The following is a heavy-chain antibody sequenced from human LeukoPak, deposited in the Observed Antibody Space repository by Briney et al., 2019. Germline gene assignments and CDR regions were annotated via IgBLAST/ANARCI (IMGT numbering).Heavy chain of an antibody. CDR1: GGSISSGDYY. V-gene: IGHV4-30-4*08. CDR2: IYYSGST. CDR3: ARAKGVGVLG. J-gene: IGHJ4*02. Sequence: SETLSLTCTVSGGSISSGDYYWSWIRQPPGKGLEWIGYIYYSGSTYYNPSLKSRVIISVDTSKNQFSLKLSSVTAADTAVYYCARAKGVGVLGWGQGTVVTVSS. D-gene: IGHD1-26*01.